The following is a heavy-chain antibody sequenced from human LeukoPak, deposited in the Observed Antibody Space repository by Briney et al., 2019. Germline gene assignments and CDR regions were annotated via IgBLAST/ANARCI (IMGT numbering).Heavy chain of an antibody. D-gene: IGHD6-19*01. CDR2: INSDGSST. J-gene: IGHJ4*02. Sequence: GGSLRLSCAASGFTFSSYWMHWVRQAPGKGLVGVSRINSDGSSTSYADSVKGRFTISRDNAKNTLYLQMNSLRAEDTAVYYCARDRAVAGGFDYWGQGTLVTVSS. CDR3: ARDRAVAGGFDY. V-gene: IGHV3-74*01. CDR1: GFTFSSYW.